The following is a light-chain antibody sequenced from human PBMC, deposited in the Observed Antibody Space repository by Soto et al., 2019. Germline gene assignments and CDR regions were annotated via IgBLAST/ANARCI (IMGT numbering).Light chain of an antibody. CDR1: SSDVGGYNY. CDR3: SSYTSSSTRV. Sequence: QSLLTQPASVSGSPGQSITISCTGTSSDVGGYNYVSWYQQHPGKAPKLMIYDVSNRPSGVSNRFSGSKSGNTASLTISGLQAEDEADYDCSSYTSSSTRVFGTGTKVTVL. J-gene: IGLJ1*01. CDR2: DVS. V-gene: IGLV2-14*01.